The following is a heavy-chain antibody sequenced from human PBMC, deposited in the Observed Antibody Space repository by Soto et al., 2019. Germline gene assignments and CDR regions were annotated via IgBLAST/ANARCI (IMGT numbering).Heavy chain of an antibody. V-gene: IGHV3-74*01. CDR2: MNEDGGNT. Sequence: QPGGSLRLSCAASGFTFSSYWMHWVRQAPGKGLVWVSRMNEDGGNTDYADSVKGRFTISRDNAKNTLYLQMNSLGVEDTAVYYCASDLSGRADVWGQGTTVTVSS. CDR3: ASDLSGRADV. D-gene: IGHD3-10*01. J-gene: IGHJ6*02. CDR1: GFTFSSYW.